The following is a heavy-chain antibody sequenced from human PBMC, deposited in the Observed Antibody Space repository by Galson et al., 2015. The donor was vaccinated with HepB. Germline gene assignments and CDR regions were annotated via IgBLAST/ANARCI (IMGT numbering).Heavy chain of an antibody. Sequence: SLRLSCAASGFTFSDSTVNWVRQASGKGLEWVGRIRGKANSYATAYAASVKGRFTISRDDSWDTAYLQMNSLRTEDMALYYCTGLNGDYGFDFWGQGTLVTVSS. CDR1: GFTFSDST. D-gene: IGHD4-17*01. J-gene: IGHJ4*02. CDR3: TGLNGDYGFDF. V-gene: IGHV3-73*01. CDR2: IRGKANSYAT.